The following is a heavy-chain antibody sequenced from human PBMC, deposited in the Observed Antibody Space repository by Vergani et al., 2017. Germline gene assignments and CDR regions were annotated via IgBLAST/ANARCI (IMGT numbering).Heavy chain of an antibody. Sequence: QVHLEQSGTEVKKPGSSVKVSCKVSGDIFNNYTVTWVRQAPGQGLEWMGRIIPIIRLATSAQKFQDRVKITGDTSTNTVYMEMNNLRSEDTAVYYCARGSRAAGYSGPDSWGQGTRVTVSS. D-gene: IGHD6-13*01. CDR1: GDIFNNYT. J-gene: IGHJ4*02. V-gene: IGHV1-69*02. CDR2: IIPIIRLA. CDR3: ARGSRAAGYSGPDS.